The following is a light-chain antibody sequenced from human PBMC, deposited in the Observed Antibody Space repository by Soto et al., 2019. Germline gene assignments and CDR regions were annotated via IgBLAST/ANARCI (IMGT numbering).Light chain of an antibody. CDR3: LLYYGGARV. CDR1: TGAVTSGYY. J-gene: IGLJ2*01. V-gene: IGLV7-43*01. CDR2: NTS. Sequence: QTVVTQEPSLTVSPGGTVTLTCASSTGAVTSGYYPNWFQQKPGQAPRALIYNTSNKYFWTPARFSGSLLGGKAALTLSGVQPEDEAEYYCLLYYGGARVFGGGTKLTVL.